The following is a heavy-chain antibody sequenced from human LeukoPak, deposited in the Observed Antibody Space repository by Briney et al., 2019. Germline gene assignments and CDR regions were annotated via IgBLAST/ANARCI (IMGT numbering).Heavy chain of an antibody. CDR1: GFTFSNYS. Sequence: GGSLRLSCAASGFTFSNYSMKWVRQAPGKGLEWVSSISSSSSTMYYADSAKGRFTISRDNAKNSLYLQMNSLRAEDTAVYYCARDGEYWRFDYWGQGTLVTVSS. CDR3: ARDGEYWRFDY. J-gene: IGHJ4*02. D-gene: IGHD2/OR15-2a*01. CDR2: ISSSSSTM. V-gene: IGHV3-48*04.